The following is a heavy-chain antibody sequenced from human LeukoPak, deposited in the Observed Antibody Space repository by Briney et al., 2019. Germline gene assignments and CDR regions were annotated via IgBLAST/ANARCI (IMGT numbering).Heavy chain of an antibody. CDR1: RFTFSNAW. D-gene: IGHD4-17*01. CDR3: TTYRTDYGDYGYWYFVL. V-gene: IGHV3-15*01. Sequence: GGSLRLSCTASRFTFSNAWMSWVRQAPGKGLEWVGRIKSKTDGGTTDYAAPVKGRFTISRDDSKNTLYLQMNSLKTEDTAVYYCTTYRTDYGDYGYWYFVLWGRGTLVTVSS. CDR2: IKSKTDGGTT. J-gene: IGHJ2*01.